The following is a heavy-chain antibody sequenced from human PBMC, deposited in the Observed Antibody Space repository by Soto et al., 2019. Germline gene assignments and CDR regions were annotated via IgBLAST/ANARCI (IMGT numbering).Heavy chain of an antibody. D-gene: IGHD3-16*01. V-gene: IGHV3-33*01. CDR1: GFTFSSYG. Sequence: GGSLILSCAASGFTFSSYGMHWVRQAPGKGLEWVAIIWYDGSKKYYVDSVKGRFTIARDNSKNTLYLQVNSLTAEDTAVNYCGRFGDDHGAFDIWGQGQWSPSPQ. J-gene: IGHJ3*02. CDR2: IWYDGSKK. CDR3: GRFGDDHGAFDI.